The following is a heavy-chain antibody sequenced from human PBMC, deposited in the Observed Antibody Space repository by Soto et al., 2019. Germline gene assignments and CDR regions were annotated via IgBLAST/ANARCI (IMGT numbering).Heavy chain of an antibody. CDR3: ARDFAYFDS. V-gene: IGHV4-61*01. Sequence: SDTLSPTFSVACGSFNIRTSPWSWIRQPPGKGLEWIGYVYHTGRTSYNPSLKSRVSISMDTSKNQFSLNLDSVTAADTAVYFCARDFAYFDSWGQGTLVTVS. D-gene: IGHD3-3*01. CDR1: CGSFNIRTSP. J-gene: IGHJ4*02. CDR2: VYHTGRT.